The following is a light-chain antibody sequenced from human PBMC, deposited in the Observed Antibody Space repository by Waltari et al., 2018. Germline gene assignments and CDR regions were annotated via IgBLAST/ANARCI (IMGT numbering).Light chain of an antibody. Sequence: QAALTQPRSVSGSPGQSVTISCTGTSSDIGNYNYVSWYQQHPGTAPRLMIYEVRKRPSGVSDRFSGSKSGNTASLTISGLQAEDEADYFCSSYAGSNTGLFGGGTRLTVL. J-gene: IGLJ2*01. V-gene: IGLV2-11*01. CDR3: SSYAGSNTGL. CDR1: SSDIGNYNY. CDR2: EVR.